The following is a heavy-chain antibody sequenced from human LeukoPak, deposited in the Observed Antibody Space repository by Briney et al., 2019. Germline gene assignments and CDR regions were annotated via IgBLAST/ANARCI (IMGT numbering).Heavy chain of an antibody. Sequence: PGGSLRLSCAASGFTVSSNYMSWVRQAPGKGLEWVSVIYSGGSTYYADSVKGRFTISRDNSKNTLYLQMYSLRAEDTAVYYCARVRVPAAMGEYYFDYWGQGTLVTVSS. V-gene: IGHV3-53*01. D-gene: IGHD2-2*01. J-gene: IGHJ4*02. CDR3: ARVRVPAAMGEYYFDY. CDR1: GFTVSSNY. CDR2: IYSGGST.